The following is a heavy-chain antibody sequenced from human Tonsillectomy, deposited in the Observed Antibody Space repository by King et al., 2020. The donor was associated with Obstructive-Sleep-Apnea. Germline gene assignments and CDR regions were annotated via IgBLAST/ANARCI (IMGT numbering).Heavy chain of an antibody. CDR1: GVTFSETY. V-gene: IGHV3-72*01. CDR3: AKDLGSPIVGTQ. J-gene: IGHJ4*02. D-gene: IGHD1-26*01. Sequence: VQLVESGGGLVQTGGSLRLSCAASGVTFSETYMDWVRQAPGKGPDWVGRIKNKDNKYTKEYAASVKGRFSISRDESQNSLYLQRNSLRTEDTAVYYCAKDLGSPIVGTQWGQGTPVTV. CDR2: IKNKDNKYTK.